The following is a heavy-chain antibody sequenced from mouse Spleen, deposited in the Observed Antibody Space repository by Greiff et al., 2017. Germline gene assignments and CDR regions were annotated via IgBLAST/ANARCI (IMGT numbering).Heavy chain of an antibody. Sequence: EVKLMESGGGLVKPGGSLKLSCAASGFAFSSYDMSWVRQTPEKRLEWVATISSGGSYTYYPDSVKGRFTISRDNARNTLYLQMSSLRSEDTALYYCAGQLGLPFAYWGQGTLVTVSA. D-gene: IGHD3-1*01. CDR1: GFAFSSYD. CDR3: AGQLGLPFAY. J-gene: IGHJ3*01. V-gene: IGHV5-9*02. CDR2: ISSGGSYT.